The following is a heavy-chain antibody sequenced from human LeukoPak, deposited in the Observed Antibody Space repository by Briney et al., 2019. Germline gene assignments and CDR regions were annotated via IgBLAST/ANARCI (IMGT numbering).Heavy chain of an antibody. CDR3: ARVPLSGYYDSSGYMSY. J-gene: IGHJ4*02. CDR2: IIPIFGTA. D-gene: IGHD3-22*01. Sequence: SLKVSCKASGGTFSNYAISWVRQAPGQGLDRMGRIIPIFGTANHGRTLQGRVRTTTDECTSTAYMELSSLRSEDTAVYYCARVPLSGYYDSSGYMSYWGQGTLVTVSS. CDR1: GGTFSNYA. V-gene: IGHV1-69*05.